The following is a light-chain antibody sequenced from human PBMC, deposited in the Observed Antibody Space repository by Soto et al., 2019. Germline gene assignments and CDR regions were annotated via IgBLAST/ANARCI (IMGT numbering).Light chain of an antibody. CDR3: SSYTSINTLV. V-gene: IGLV2-14*01. Sequence: QSALTQPACVSGSPGQSITISCTGTSSDVGGYKYVSWYQQHPGKAPKLMIYEVSNRPSGVSDRLSGYKSGNTASLTISGLQAEDEADYYCSSYTSINTLVFGGGTKLTVL. CDR1: SSDVGGYKY. J-gene: IGLJ2*01. CDR2: EVS.